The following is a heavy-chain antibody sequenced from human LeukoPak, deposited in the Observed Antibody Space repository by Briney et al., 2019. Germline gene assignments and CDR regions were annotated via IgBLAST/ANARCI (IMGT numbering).Heavy chain of an antibody. D-gene: IGHD4-23*01. CDR2: IWFDGTEN. CDR3: AKVGEFETFGGNSDWYFDL. CDR1: GFTFSSYG. V-gene: IGHV3-33*03. Sequence: GRSLRLSCEASGFTFSSYGIHWVRQAPGKGLEWVAVIWFDGTENYYGDSVQGRFTISRSNSNNTVHLQMTRLRADDTAVYYCAKVGEFETFGGNSDWYFDLWSRGTLVTVSS. J-gene: IGHJ2*01.